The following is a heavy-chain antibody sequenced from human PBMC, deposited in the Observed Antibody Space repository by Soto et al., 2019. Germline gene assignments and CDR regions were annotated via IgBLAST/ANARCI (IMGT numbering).Heavy chain of an antibody. CDR1: GFTFNSYA. V-gene: IGHV3-23*01. Sequence: GGSLRLSCAASGFTFNSYAMTWVRQAPGQGLEWVSIISSSGDGTYYVDSVKGRFTISRDNSRNTLNLQMNSLRAEDTAVYYCAKNADFWSWGMGVWGQGTTVTVSS. CDR2: ISSSGDGT. J-gene: IGHJ6*02. D-gene: IGHD3-3*01. CDR3: AKNADFWSWGMGV.